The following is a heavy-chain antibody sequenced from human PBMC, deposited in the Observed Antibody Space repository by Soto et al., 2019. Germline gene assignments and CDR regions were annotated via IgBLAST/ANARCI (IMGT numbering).Heavy chain of an antibody. CDR2: ISSSSSTI. J-gene: IGHJ4*02. D-gene: IGHD3-3*01. Sequence: GGSLRLSCAASGFTFSSYSMNWVRQAPGKGLEWVSYISSSSSTIYYADSVKGRFTISRDNAKNSLYLQMNSLRAEDTAVYYCARGDGPFWSGYYTLAPGGKFDYWGQGTLVTVSS. CDR1: GFTFSSYS. CDR3: ARGDGPFWSGYYTLAPGGKFDY. V-gene: IGHV3-48*01.